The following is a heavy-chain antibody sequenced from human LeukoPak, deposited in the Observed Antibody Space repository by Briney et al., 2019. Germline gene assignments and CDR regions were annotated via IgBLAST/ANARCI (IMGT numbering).Heavy chain of an antibody. J-gene: IGHJ3*02. V-gene: IGHV1-18*01. D-gene: IGHD6-6*01. CDR1: GYTFTSYG. Sequence: ASVTVSCKASGYTFTSYGISWVRQAPGQGLEWMGWISAYNGNTNYAQKLQGRVTMTTDTSTSTAYMELRSLRSDDTAVYYCVRNIAARQRDAFDIWGQGTMVTFSS. CDR2: ISAYNGNT. CDR3: VRNIAARQRDAFDI.